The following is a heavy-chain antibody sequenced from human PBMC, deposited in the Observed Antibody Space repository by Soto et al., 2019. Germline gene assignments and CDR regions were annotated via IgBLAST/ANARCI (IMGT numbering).Heavy chain of an antibody. V-gene: IGHV5-10-1*01. CDR3: ARLPGGNWFDP. Sequence: EVQLVQSGAEVKKPGESLRISCEGFGYSFSTYWISWMRQMPGKGLEWMGRIDPSDSYTTYSPSFQGHVTISADKSVSKVYLQWRSLKASDTAMYYCARLPGGNWFDPWGQGTLVTVSS. J-gene: IGHJ5*02. D-gene: IGHD3-16*01. CDR2: IDPSDSYT. CDR1: GYSFSTYW.